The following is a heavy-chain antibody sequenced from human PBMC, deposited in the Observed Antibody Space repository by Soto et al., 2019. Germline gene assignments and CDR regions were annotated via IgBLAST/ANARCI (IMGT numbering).Heavy chain of an antibody. CDR1: GFTFNNFA. CDR2: ISGSGGST. V-gene: IGHV3-23*01. J-gene: IGHJ4*02. Sequence: GGSLRVSCVVSGFTFNNFAMSWVRQAPGKGLEWVSSISGSGGSTYHSDSVKGRFTISRDNSRNTLWLQMNSLRAEDTAVYHCSKDYYFDTWGPGTQVTVSS. CDR3: SKDYYFDT.